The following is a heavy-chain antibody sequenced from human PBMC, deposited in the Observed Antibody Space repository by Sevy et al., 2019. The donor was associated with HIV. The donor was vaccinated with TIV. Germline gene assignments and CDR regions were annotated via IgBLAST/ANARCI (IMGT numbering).Heavy chain of an antibody. Sequence: GGYLRLSCAASGFTFSSYAMHWVRQAPGKGLEWVAVISYDGSNKYYSDSVKGRFTISRDNSKNTLYLQMDGLRAEDTALYYCARDDEPDYYYFDMDVWGHGTTVTVSS. CDR1: GFTFSSYA. CDR2: ISYDGSNK. V-gene: IGHV3-30-3*01. CDR3: ARDDEPDYYYFDMDV. J-gene: IGHJ6*02.